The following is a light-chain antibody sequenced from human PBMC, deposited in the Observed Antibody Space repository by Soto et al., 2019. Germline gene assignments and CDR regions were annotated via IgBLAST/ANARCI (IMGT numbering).Light chain of an antibody. CDR2: GTS. Sequence: ESLLTQSPGTLSLSPGEGATLSCRASQTVSSANLAWYQQKPGQAPRLLIYGTSIRATGIPDRFSGTRSGTDFTVDIRRLEPEDVAVYSWQQFAGSPAAFTFGQGTKLEI. CDR3: QQFAGSPAAFT. V-gene: IGKV3-20*01. CDR1: QTVSSAN. J-gene: IGKJ2*01.